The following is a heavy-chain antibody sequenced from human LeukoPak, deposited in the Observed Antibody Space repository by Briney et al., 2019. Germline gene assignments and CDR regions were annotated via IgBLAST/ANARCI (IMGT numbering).Heavy chain of an antibody. V-gene: IGHV3-33*01. CDR1: GFTFSSYG. CDR2: IWYDGSNK. Sequence: PGGSLRLSCAASGFTFSSYGMHWVRQAPGKGLEWVAVIWYDGSNKYYADSVKGRFTISRDNSKNTLYLQMNSLRAEDTAVYYCARDYYEYAFDIWGQGTMVTVSS. CDR3: ARDYYEYAFDI. D-gene: IGHD3-22*01. J-gene: IGHJ3*02.